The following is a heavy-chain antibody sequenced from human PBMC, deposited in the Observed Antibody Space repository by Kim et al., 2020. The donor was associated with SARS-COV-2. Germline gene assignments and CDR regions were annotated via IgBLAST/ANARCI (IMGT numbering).Heavy chain of an antibody. J-gene: IGHJ4*02. V-gene: IGHV4-61*01. D-gene: IGHD3-10*01. CDR1: GGSVSSGSYY. CDR3: ARDLEGLLWFGIDY. CDR2: IYYSGST. Sequence: SETLSLTCTVSGGSVSSGSYYWSWIRQPPGKGLEWIGYIYYSGSTNYNPSLKSRVTISVDTSKNQFSLKLSSVTAADTAVYYCARDLEGLLWFGIDYWGQGTLVTVSS.